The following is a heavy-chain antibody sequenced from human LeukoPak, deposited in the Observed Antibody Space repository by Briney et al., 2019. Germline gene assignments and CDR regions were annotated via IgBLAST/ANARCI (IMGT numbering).Heavy chain of an antibody. D-gene: IGHD4/OR15-4a*01. CDR2: IYYSGST. Sequence: SETLSLTCTVSGGSISSYYWSWIRQPPGKGLEWIGYIYYSGSTNYNPSLKSRVTISVDTSKNQFSLKLSSVTAADTAVYYCARGDYKIPTYLDGRAPGGLYYFDYWGQGTLVTVSS. CDR1: GGSISSYY. J-gene: IGHJ4*02. CDR3: ARGDYKIPTYLDGRAPGGLYYFDY. V-gene: IGHV4-59*01.